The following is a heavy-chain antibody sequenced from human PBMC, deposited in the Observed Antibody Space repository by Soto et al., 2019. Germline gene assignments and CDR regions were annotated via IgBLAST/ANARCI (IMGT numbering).Heavy chain of an antibody. CDR1: GGSISYEYYH. D-gene: IGHD2-21*02. J-gene: IGHJ6*02. CDR2: IHYSGSI. Sequence: SGTLSLTCTVSGGSISYEYYHWTWIRQSPGKGLEWIGYIHYSGSIIYNPSCKSRVTISVDTSKNQFSLQLSSVTAADTAVFFCAREDDGGDRDYYGLDVWGQGTTVTVSS. V-gene: IGHV4-30-4*08. CDR3: AREDDGGDRDYYGLDV.